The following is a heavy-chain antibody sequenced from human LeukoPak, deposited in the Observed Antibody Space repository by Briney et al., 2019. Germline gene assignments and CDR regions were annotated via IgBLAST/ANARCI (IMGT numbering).Heavy chain of an antibody. V-gene: IGHV3-30*04. D-gene: IGHD3-22*01. CDR2: ISYDGSNK. CDR1: GFTFSSYA. Sequence: PGGSLRLSCAASGFTFSSYAMHWVRQAPSKGLEWVAVISYDGSNKYYADSVKGRFTISRDNSKNTLYLQMNSLRAEDTAVYYCARATYYYDSSGYYSDWFDPWGQGTLVTVSS. J-gene: IGHJ5*02. CDR3: ARATYYYDSSGYYSDWFDP.